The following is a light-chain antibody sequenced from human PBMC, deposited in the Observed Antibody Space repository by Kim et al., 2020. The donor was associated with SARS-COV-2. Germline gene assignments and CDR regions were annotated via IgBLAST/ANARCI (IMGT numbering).Light chain of an antibody. CDR3: QAWDSSPDVV. J-gene: IGLJ6*01. Sequence: SYELTQPPSVSVAPGQTARITCSGDKMGGKYARWYQQKPGQSPVLVIYHDSKRPSGIPERFSGSNSGDTATLTISRAQAGDEADYYCQAWDSSPDVVF. CDR2: HDS. V-gene: IGLV3-1*01. CDR1: KMGGKY.